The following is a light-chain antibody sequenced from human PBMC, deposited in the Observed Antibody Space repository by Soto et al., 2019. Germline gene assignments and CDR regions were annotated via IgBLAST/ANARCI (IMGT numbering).Light chain of an antibody. J-gene: IGKJ2*01. Sequence: EIVLTQSPGTLSLSPGEGATLTCWASQTVSSNYLAWYQQKPGQAPRLLIYSASSRATGIPDRFSGSGSGTDFTLTISRLEPEDFAVYYCQQYGNLPYTFGQGTKLEIK. CDR2: SAS. CDR3: QQYGNLPYT. V-gene: IGKV3-20*01. CDR1: QTVSSNY.